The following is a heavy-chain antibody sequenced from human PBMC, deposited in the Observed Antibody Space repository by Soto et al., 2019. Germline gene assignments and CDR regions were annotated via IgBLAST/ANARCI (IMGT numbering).Heavy chain of an antibody. V-gene: IGHV1-8*01. D-gene: IGHD3-10*01. CDR1: GYTFTSYD. Sequence: ASVKVSCKASGYTFTSYDINWVRQATGQGLEWMGWMNPNSGNTGYAQKFQGRVTMTRNTSISTAYMELSSLRSEDTAVYYCAREPHYYGSGSYEDHYYYYMDVWAKGTTVTVSS. CDR2: MNPNSGNT. CDR3: AREPHYYGSGSYEDHYYYYMDV. J-gene: IGHJ6*03.